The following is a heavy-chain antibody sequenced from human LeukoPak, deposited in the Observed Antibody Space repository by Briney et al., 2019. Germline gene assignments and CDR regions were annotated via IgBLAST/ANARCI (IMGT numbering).Heavy chain of an antibody. CDR1: GYSFSRYG. Sequence: ASVKVSCKASGYSFSRYGISWVRQAPVQGLEWMRWISTYNGNTNYAQKFQGRVTMTTDTSTNTAYMELRSLRSDDTAVYYCARDLDYYDSSGSGWFDPWGQGTLVTVSS. CDR3: ARDLDYYDSSGSGWFDP. J-gene: IGHJ5*02. CDR2: ISTYNGNT. D-gene: IGHD3-22*01. V-gene: IGHV1-18*01.